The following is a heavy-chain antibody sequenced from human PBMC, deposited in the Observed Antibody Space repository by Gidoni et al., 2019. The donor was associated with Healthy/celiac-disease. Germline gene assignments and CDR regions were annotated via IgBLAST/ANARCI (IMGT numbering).Heavy chain of an antibody. CDR1: GFTLSSYW. CDR3: AATAGGWELPEDY. J-gene: IGHJ4*02. Sequence: EVQLVASGGGLVQPGGSLRLSCAAPGFTLSSYWMSWVRHAPGKGLEWVAKRKQEGSEKYYVDSVKGRFTISRDNAKNSLYLQMNSLRAEDTAVYYCAATAGGWELPEDYWGQGTLVTVSS. CDR2: RKQEGSEK. D-gene: IGHD1-26*01. V-gene: IGHV3-7*01.